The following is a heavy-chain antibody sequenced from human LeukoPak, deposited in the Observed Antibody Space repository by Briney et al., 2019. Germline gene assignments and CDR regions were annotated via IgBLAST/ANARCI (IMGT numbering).Heavy chain of an antibody. V-gene: IGHV4-31*03. CDR2: IYYSGST. D-gene: IGHD2-15*01. CDR3: ASSPPDCSGGSCYHRYFDY. J-gene: IGHJ4*02. CDR1: GGSISSGGYY. Sequence: PSETLSLTCTVSGGSISSGGYYWSWIRQHPEKGLEWIGYIYYSGSTYYNPSLKSRVTISVDTSKNQFSLKLSSVTAADTAVYYCASSPPDCSGGSCYHRYFDYWGQGTLVTVSS.